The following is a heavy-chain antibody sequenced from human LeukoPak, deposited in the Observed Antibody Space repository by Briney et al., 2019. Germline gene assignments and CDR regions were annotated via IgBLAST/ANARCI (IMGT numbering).Heavy chain of an antibody. V-gene: IGHV3-74*01. CDR2: INSDGSST. Sequence: GGSLRLSCAASGFTFSSYWMHWVRQAPGKGLVWVSRINSDGSSTSYADSVKGRFTISRDNAKNTLYLQMHSLRAEDTAVYYCARVPSLWFGELLDYWGQGTLVTVSS. D-gene: IGHD3-10*01. CDR1: GFTFSSYW. CDR3: ARVPSLWFGELLDY. J-gene: IGHJ4*02.